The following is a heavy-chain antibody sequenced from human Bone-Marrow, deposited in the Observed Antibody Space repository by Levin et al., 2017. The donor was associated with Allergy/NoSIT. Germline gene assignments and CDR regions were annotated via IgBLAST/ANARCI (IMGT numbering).Heavy chain of an antibody. J-gene: IGHJ6*02. V-gene: IGHV4-34*01. CDR1: GGSFSGYY. Sequence: SETLSLTCAVYGGSFSGYYWSWIRQPPGKGLEWIGEINHSGSTNYNPSLKSRVTISVDTSKNQFSLKLSSVTAADTAVYYCARASRRCSSTSCYGPHYYGMDVWGQGTTVTVSS. CDR3: ARASRRCSSTSCYGPHYYGMDV. CDR2: INHSGST. D-gene: IGHD2-2*01.